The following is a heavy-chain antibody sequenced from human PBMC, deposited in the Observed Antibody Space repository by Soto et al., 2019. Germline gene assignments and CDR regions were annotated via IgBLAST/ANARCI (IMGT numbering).Heavy chain of an antibody. V-gene: IGHV4-39*01. CDR2: IYYRGNT. CDR3: ARHGGYNYYFFDS. CDR1: GGSISSSSYY. D-gene: IGHD5-12*01. J-gene: IGHJ4*02. Sequence: QVQLQESGPGLVKPSETLSLTCTVSGGSISSSSYYWGWIRQAPGKGLEWIGGIYYRGNTYYNPSLKSRVTISVDTSKNHFSLKLSSVTAADTAMYYCARHGGYNYYFFDSWGQGTLVPVSS.